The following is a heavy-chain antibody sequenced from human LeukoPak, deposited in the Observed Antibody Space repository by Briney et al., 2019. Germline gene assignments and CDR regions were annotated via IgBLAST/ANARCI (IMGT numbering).Heavy chain of an antibody. Sequence: ASVKVSCTASGYTFTGYYMHWVRQAPGQGLEWMGWINHNSGGTNYAQKFQGWVTMTRDTSISTAYMELSRLRSDDTAVYYCARDRRDGDETFDYWGQGTLVTVSS. J-gene: IGHJ4*02. V-gene: IGHV1-2*04. D-gene: IGHD4-17*01. CDR3: ARDRRDGDETFDY. CDR1: GYTFTGYY. CDR2: INHNSGGT.